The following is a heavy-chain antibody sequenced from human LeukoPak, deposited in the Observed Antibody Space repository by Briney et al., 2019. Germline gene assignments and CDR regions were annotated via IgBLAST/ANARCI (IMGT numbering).Heavy chain of an antibody. CDR2: IYTSGST. J-gene: IGHJ5*02. CDR3: ARGRNWGDYYYGSGKPFDP. Sequence: SETLSLTCTVSGGSISSYYWSWIRQPAGKGLEWIGRIYTSGSTNSNPSLKSRVSMSVDTSKNQFSLKVTSVTAADTAVYYCARGRNWGDYYYGSGKPFDPWGQGTLVTVSS. CDR1: GGSISSYY. V-gene: IGHV4-4*07. D-gene: IGHD3-10*01.